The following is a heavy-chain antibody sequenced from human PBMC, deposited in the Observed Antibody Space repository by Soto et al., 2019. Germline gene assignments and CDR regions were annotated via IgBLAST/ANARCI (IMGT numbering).Heavy chain of an antibody. J-gene: IGHJ4*02. CDR2: IYYSGTT. D-gene: IGHD3-10*01. Sequence: PSETLSLTCTVSGGSINNYYWSWIRQPPGKGLEWIGYIYYSGTTNYNPSLKSRVTISVDTSKNQFSLKLNSMTAADTAVYYCARHNYGSGSTYFDYWGQGTLVTVSS. V-gene: IGHV4-59*08. CDR1: GGSINNYY. CDR3: ARHNYGSGSTYFDY.